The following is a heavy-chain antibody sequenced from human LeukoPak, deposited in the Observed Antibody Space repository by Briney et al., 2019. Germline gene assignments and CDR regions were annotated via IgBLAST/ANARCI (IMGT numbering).Heavy chain of an antibody. CDR3: ARSLAAAGTGDFDY. V-gene: IGHV4-38-2*02. Sequence: SETLSLTCTVSGYSISSGYYWGWIRQPPGKGLEWIGSTYHSGSTYYNPSLKSRVTISVDTSKNQFSLKLSSVTAADTAVYYCARSLAAAGTGDFDYWGQGTLVTVSS. D-gene: IGHD6-13*01. J-gene: IGHJ4*02. CDR2: TYHSGST. CDR1: GYSISSGYY.